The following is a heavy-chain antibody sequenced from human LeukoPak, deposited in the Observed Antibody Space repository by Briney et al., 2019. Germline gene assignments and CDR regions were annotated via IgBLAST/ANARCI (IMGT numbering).Heavy chain of an antibody. Sequence: PGGSLRLSCAASGFTFSSYAMSWVRQAPGKGLEWVSAISGSGGSTYYADSVKGRFTISRDNSKNTLYLQMNSLRAEDTAVYYCAKAPTLSPYFLGPFDYWGQGTLVTVSS. CDR1: GFTFSSYA. J-gene: IGHJ4*02. V-gene: IGHV3-23*01. CDR2: ISGSGGST. CDR3: AKAPTLSPYFLGPFDY. D-gene: IGHD3-16*01.